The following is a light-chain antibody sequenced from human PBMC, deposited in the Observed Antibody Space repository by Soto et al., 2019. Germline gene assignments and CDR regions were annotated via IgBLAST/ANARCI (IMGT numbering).Light chain of an antibody. CDR1: SSDVGGYNY. Sequence: QPASVSGSPGQSITISCTGTSSDVGGYNYVSWYQQHPGKAPKLMIYDVSNRPSGVSNRFSGSKSGNTASLTISGLQAEDEADYYCSSYTSSSCYVFGTGTKVTVL. CDR3: SSYTSSSCYV. V-gene: IGLV2-14*01. J-gene: IGLJ1*01. CDR2: DVS.